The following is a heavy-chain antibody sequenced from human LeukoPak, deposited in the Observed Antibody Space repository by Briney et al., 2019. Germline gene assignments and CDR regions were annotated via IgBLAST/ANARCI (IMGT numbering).Heavy chain of an antibody. CDR2: IYYSGST. J-gene: IGHJ6*02. Sequence: PSQTLSLTCAVSGGSISSGGYSWSWIRQPPGKGLEWIGYIYYSGSTNYNPSLKSRVTISVDTSKNQFSLKLSSVTAADTAVYYCARGRGGGYYGDYYYYGMDVWGQGTTVTVSS. CDR3: ARGRGGGYYGDYYYYGMDV. D-gene: IGHD4-17*01. V-gene: IGHV4-61*08. CDR1: GGSISSGGYS.